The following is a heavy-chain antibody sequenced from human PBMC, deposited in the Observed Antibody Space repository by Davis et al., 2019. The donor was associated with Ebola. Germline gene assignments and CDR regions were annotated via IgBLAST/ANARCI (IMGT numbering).Heavy chain of an antibody. CDR3: ARDGTGYDFWSGYRYYYYGMDV. J-gene: IGHJ6*02. Sequence: GESLKISCTASGFTFGDYAMSWVRQAPGKGLEWVSAISGSGGSTYYADSVKGRFTISRDNSKNTLYLQMNSLRAEDTAVYYCARDGTGYDFWSGYRYYYYGMDVWGQGTTVTVSS. D-gene: IGHD3-3*01. CDR1: GFTFGDYA. CDR2: ISGSGGST. V-gene: IGHV3-23*01.